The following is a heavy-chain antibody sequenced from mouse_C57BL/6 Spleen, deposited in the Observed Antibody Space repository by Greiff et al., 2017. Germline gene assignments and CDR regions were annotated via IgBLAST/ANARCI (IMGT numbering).Heavy chain of an antibody. Sequence: VQLQQPGAELVRPGTSVTLSCKASGYTFTSYWMHWVKQRPGQGLEWIGVIDPSDSYTNYNQKFKGKATLTVDKSSSTAYMQLSSLTSEDSAVYYCAPYGSSYGYAMDYGGQGTSVTVSS. CDR3: APYGSSYGYAMDY. J-gene: IGHJ4*01. D-gene: IGHD1-1*01. CDR1: GYTFTSYW. CDR2: IDPSDSYT. V-gene: IGHV1-59*01.